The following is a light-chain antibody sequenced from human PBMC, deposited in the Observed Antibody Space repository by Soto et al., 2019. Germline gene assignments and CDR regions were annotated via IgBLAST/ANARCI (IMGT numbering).Light chain of an antibody. CDR2: GNN. Sequence: QSVLTQPPSVSGAPGQRVTISCTGSSSNIGSNYDVHWYRQLPGTAPKLIIYGNNIRPSGVPDRFSGSKSDTSASLAITGLQAEDEADYCCQSYDSSLSGVVFGGGTKLTVL. CDR3: QSYDSSLSGVV. J-gene: IGLJ2*01. V-gene: IGLV1-40*01. CDR1: SSNIGSNYD.